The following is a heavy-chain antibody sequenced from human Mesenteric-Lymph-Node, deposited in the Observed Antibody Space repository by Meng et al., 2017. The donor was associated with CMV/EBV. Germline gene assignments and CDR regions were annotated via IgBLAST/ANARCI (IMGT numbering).Heavy chain of an antibody. J-gene: IGHJ4*02. CDR2: ISSRGTVI. D-gene: IGHD3-16*01. CDR1: GFTFSDYY. V-gene: IGHV3-11*04. CDR3: AKARGGYALIDY. Sequence: GESLKISCAASGFTFSDYYMSWMRQAPGKGLEWVSYISSRGTVIDYADSVKGRFTISRDNSKNTLYLQMNSLRAEDTAVYYCAKARGGYALIDYWGQGTLVTVSS.